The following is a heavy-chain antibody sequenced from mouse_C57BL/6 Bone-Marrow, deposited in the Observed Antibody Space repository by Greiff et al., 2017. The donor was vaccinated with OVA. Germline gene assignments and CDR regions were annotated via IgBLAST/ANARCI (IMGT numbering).Heavy chain of an antibody. CDR1: GYTFTSYG. Sequence: QVQLQQSGAELARPGASVTLSCKASGYTFTSYGISWVKQRTGQGLEWIGEIYPRSGNTYYNEKFKGKATLTADKSSSTAYMELRSLTSEDSAVYFCARNYYGSSSYYYAMGYWGQGTSVTVSS. CDR3: ARNYYGSSSYYYAMGY. V-gene: IGHV1-81*01. CDR2: IYPRSGNT. J-gene: IGHJ4*01. D-gene: IGHD1-1*01.